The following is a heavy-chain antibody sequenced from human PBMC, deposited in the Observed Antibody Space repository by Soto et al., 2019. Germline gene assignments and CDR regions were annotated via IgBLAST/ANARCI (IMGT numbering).Heavy chain of an antibody. D-gene: IGHD3-16*01. CDR3: TTDVWVSRSLDY. Sequence: SETLSLTCTVSGGSISSSSYYWGWIRQPPGKGLEWIGSIYYSGSTYYNPSLKSRVTISVDTSKNQFSLKLSSVTAADTAVYYCTTDVWVSRSLDYWGQGTLVTVSS. V-gene: IGHV4-39*03. CDR2: IYYSGST. CDR1: GGSISSSSYY. J-gene: IGHJ4*02.